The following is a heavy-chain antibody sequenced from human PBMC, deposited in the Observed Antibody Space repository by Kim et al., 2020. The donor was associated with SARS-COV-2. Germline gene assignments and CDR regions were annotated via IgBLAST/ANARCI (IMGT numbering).Heavy chain of an antibody. Sequence: NYTPSLKSRVTISVDTSKNQFSLKLSSVTAADTAVYYCAREAAAAGAFDIWGQGTMVTVSS. CDR3: AREAAAAGAFDI. J-gene: IGHJ3*02. D-gene: IGHD6-13*01. V-gene: IGHV4-59*01.